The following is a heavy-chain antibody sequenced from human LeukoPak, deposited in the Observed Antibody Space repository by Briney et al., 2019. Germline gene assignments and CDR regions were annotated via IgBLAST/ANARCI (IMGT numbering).Heavy chain of an antibody. D-gene: IGHD3-22*01. V-gene: IGHV3-21*01. Sequence: PGGSLRLSCAASGFTFSSFSMNWVRQAPGKGLEWVSSISSSSSYIYYADSVKGRFTISRDNAKNSLYLQMNSLRAEDTAVYYCASFVRYDSSGSLDYWGQGTLVTVSS. CDR3: ASFVRYDSSGSLDY. J-gene: IGHJ4*02. CDR2: ISSSSSYI. CDR1: GFTFSSFS.